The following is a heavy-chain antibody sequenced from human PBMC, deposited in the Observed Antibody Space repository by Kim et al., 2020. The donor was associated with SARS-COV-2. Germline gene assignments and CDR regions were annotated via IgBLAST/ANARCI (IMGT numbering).Heavy chain of an antibody. J-gene: IGHJ5*02. CDR3: ARDWYTGPYNWFDP. Sequence: NPSLKSRVTISVDTSKNQFSLKLSSLTAADTAVYYCARDWYTGPYNWFDPWGQGTLVTVSS. V-gene: IGHV4-30-2*04. D-gene: IGHD1-26*01.